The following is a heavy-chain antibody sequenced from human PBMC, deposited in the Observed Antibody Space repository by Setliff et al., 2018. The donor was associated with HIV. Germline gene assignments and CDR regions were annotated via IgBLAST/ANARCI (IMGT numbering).Heavy chain of an antibody. D-gene: IGHD4-17*01. J-gene: IGHJ4*01. CDR2: IYSSGST. CDR3: ARSSTAGFDY. CDR1: GGSISSGSYY. V-gene: IGHV4-61*02. Sequence: PSETLSLTCIVSGGSISSGSYYWSWIRQPAGKGLEWIGRIYSSGSTNYNPSLKSRVTISVDRSKDQFSLKLSSVTAADTAVYYCARSSTAGFDYWGQGRLVTVSS.